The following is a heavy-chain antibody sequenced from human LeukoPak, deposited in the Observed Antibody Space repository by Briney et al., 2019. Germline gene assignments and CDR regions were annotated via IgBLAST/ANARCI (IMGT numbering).Heavy chain of an antibody. D-gene: IGHD3-9*01. CDR3: ASLLRYFDWLLDY. CDR2: ISSSGSTI. Sequence: GGSLRLSCAASGFTFSSYAMNWVRQAPGKGLEWVSYISSSGSTIYYADSVKGRFTISRDNAKNSLYLQMNSLRAEDTAVYYCASLLRYFDWLLDYWGQGTLVTVSS. V-gene: IGHV3-48*03. CDR1: GFTFSSYA. J-gene: IGHJ4*02.